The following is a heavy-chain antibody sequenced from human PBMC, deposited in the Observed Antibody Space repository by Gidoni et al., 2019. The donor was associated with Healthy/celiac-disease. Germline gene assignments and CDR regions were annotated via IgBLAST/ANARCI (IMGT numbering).Heavy chain of an antibody. Sequence: VQLVVPGGGVVQPGRSLRLSCSASGFTFSSSGMHWVRQAPGKGLEWVAVIWYDGSNKYYADSVKGRFTITRDNSKNTLYLQMNSLRAEDTAVYYCARGSGLTMIVYGMDVWGQGTTVTVSS. V-gene: IGHV3-33*01. J-gene: IGHJ6*02. CDR1: GFTFSSSG. CDR3: ARGSGLTMIVYGMDV. CDR2: IWYDGSNK. D-gene: IGHD3-22*01.